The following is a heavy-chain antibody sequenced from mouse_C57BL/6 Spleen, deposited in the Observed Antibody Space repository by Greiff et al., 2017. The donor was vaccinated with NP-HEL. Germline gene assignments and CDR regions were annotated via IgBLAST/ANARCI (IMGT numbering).Heavy chain of an antibody. V-gene: IGHV1-82*01. J-gene: IGHJ2*01. CDR1: GYAFSSSW. D-gene: IGHD2-2*01. Sequence: QVQLQQSGPELVKPGASVKISCKASGYAFSSSWMNWVKQRPGKSLEWIGRIYPGDGDTNYNGKFKGKATLTADKSSSTAYMQLSSLTSEDSAVYFCARSRRFGYDFYFDYWGQGTTLTVSS. CDR2: IYPGDGDT. CDR3: ARSRRFGYDFYFDY.